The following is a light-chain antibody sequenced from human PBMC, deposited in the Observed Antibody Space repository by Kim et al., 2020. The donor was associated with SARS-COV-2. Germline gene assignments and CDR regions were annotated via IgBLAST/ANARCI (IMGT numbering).Light chain of an antibody. V-gene: IGLV3-19*01. Sequence: SSELTQDPAVSVALGQTVRITCQGDSLRSYYANWYQQKPGQAPVVVIYGKNNRPSGIPDRFSGSSPGNTASLTITGAQAEDEADYYCNSRDSSGNRVFGG. CDR2: GKN. CDR3: NSRDSSGNRV. J-gene: IGLJ2*01. CDR1: SLRSYY.